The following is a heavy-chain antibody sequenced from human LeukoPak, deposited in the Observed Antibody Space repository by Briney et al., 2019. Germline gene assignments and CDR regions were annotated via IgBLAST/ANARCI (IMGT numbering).Heavy chain of an antibody. J-gene: IGHJ6*03. V-gene: IGHV4-39*01. Sequence: SETLSLTCTVSGGSISSSSYYWGWIRQPPGKGLEWIGSIYYSGSTYYNPSLKSRVTISVDTSKNQFPLKLSSVTAADTAVYYCARRYYYYYMDVWGKGTTVTVS. CDR3: ARRYYYYYMDV. CDR2: IYYSGST. CDR1: GGSISSSSYY.